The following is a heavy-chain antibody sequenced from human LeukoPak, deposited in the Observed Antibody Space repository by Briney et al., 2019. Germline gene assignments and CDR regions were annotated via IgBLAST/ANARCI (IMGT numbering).Heavy chain of an antibody. J-gene: IGHJ5*02. CDR3: ARDPDTAMVTWFDP. V-gene: IGHV1-2*02. D-gene: IGHD5-18*01. Sequence: ASVTLSCTASGYTFSGYYMHWVRQAPGQGLEWMALINPNGSGTYYAHTFKGRVTMTRDTSISTAYMALSRLRSDDTAVYYCARDPDTAMVTWFDPWGQGTLVTVSS. CDR2: INPNGSGT. CDR1: GYTFSGYY.